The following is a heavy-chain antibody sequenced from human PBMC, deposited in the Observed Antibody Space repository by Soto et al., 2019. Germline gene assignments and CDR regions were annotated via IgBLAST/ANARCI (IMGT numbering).Heavy chain of an antibody. V-gene: IGHV1-69*01. CDR2: IILIFGTA. J-gene: IGHJ5*02. CDR3: ARVPPHYYDSSGYYRGGWFDP. CDR1: GGTFSSYA. Sequence: QVQLVQSGAEVKKPGSSVKVSCKASGGTFSSYAISWVRQAPGQGLEWMGGIILIFGTANYAQKFQGRVTITADESTSTAYMELSSLRSEDTAVYYCARVPPHYYDSSGYYRGGWFDPWGQGTLVTVSS. D-gene: IGHD3-22*01.